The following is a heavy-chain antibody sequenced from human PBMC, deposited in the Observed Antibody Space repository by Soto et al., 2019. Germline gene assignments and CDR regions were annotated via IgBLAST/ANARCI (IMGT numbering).Heavy chain of an antibody. Sequence: EVQLVESGGGLVQPGGSLRLSCAASGFTFSNYWMSWVRQAPGTGLEWVANIIQDGSEKYYVDSVQGRFTISRDNAKNSLYLQMNSLRAEDLAVYYCARDQVGGYYALWGQGTLVTVSS. CDR3: ARDQVGGYYAL. V-gene: IGHV3-7*01. J-gene: IGHJ4*02. CDR1: GFTFSNYW. D-gene: IGHD1-26*01. CDR2: IIQDGSEK.